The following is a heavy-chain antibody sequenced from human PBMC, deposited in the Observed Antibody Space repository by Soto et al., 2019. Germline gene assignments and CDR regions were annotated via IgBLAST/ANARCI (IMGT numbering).Heavy chain of an antibody. J-gene: IGHJ3*01. D-gene: IGHD2-8*02. CDR1: GDSISTGGFY. V-gene: IGHV4-31*03. CDR3: AQAVVFTGGDPFDV. CDR2: IFYSGRT. Sequence: QVQLRESGPGLVKPSQTLSLTCTVSGDSISTGGFYWHWIRQYPGKGLEWIGSIFYSGRTSDNPSLTSRVTMSIEAYKNRFALRLSSVTAADTAVYYCAQAVVFTGGDPFDVLGQGRLVTVSS.